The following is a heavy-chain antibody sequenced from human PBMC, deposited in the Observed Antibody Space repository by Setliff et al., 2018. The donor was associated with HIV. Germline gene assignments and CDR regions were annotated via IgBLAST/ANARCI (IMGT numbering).Heavy chain of an antibody. CDR3: ARGGYRDGYDY. J-gene: IGHJ4*02. Sequence: SETLSLTCTVSGASISSYSWSWIRQSPGKRLEWIGYIHSCGSTDYNPSLESRVTISVDTSKNQLSLKLRSVAAADTAVYYCARGGYRDGYDYWGQGTLVTVSS. V-gene: IGHV4-59*01. D-gene: IGHD5-18*01. CDR2: IHSCGST. CDR1: GASISSYS.